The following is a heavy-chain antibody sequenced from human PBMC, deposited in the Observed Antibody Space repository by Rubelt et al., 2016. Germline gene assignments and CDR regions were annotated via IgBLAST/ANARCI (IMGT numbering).Heavy chain of an antibody. J-gene: IGHJ4*02. Sequence: GAEVKKPGASVKVSCKASGYTFTGYYMHWVRQAPGQGLEWMGWINPNSGGTNYAQKFQGRVTMTRDTSISTAYMELSRLRSDDTAVYYCARGSIVVVPAALSFDYWGQGTLVTVSS. CDR1: GYTFTGYY. CDR3: ARGSIVVVPAALSFDY. V-gene: IGHV1-2*02. D-gene: IGHD2-2*01. CDR2: INPNSGGT.